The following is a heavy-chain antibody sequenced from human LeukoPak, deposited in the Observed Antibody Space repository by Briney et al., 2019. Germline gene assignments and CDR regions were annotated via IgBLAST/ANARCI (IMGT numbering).Heavy chain of an antibody. CDR1: GFTFSSYS. CDR3: ARDLTMVRGVIITRRSCGMDV. D-gene: IGHD3-10*01. J-gene: IGHJ6*02. CDR2: ISSSSSYI. Sequence: PGGSLRLSCAASGFTFSSYSMNWVRQAPGKGLEWVSSISSSSSYIYYADSVKGRFTISRDNAKNSLYLQMNSLRAEDTAVYYCARDLTMVRGVIITRRSCGMDVWGQGTTVTVSS. V-gene: IGHV3-21*01.